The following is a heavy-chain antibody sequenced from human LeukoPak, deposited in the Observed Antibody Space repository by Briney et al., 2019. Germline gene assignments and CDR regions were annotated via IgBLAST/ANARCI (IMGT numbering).Heavy chain of an antibody. CDR3: ARARSGYSYGWDAFDI. V-gene: IGHV1-69*01. CDR2: IIPIFGTA. CDR1: GGTFSSYA. J-gene: IGHJ3*02. D-gene: IGHD5-18*01. Sequence: GSSVKVSCKASGGTFSSYAISWVRQAPGQGLEWMGGIIPIFGTANYAQKFQGRVTITADESTSTAYMELSSLRSADTAVYYCARARSGYSYGWDAFDIWGQGTMVTVSS.